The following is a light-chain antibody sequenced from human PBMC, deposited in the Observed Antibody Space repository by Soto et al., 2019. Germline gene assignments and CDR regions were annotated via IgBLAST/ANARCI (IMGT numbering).Light chain of an antibody. CDR1: QSVRNSY. CDR2: GGS. V-gene: IGKV3-20*01. CDR3: QQFGSSPIT. Sequence: EIVLTQSPGTLSLSPGERATHSCRASQSVRNSYIAWYQQKPGQAPRLLIYGGSSRATGIPDRFSGSGSGTDFTLTISRLEPEDFAVYYCQQFGSSPITFGQGRRLEIQ. J-gene: IGKJ5*01.